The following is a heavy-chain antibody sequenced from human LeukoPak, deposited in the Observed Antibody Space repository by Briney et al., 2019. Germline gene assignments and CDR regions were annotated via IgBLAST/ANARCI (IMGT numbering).Heavy chain of an antibody. V-gene: IGHV3-53*01. CDR1: GFTVSSNS. D-gene: IGHD3-3*01. CDR3: AREGYDFWSGYYYFDY. J-gene: IGHJ4*02. Sequence: GGSLRLSCTVSGFTVSSNSMSWVRQAPGKGLEWVSFIYSDNTHYSDSVKGRFTISRDNSKNTLYLQMNSLRAEDTAVYYCAREGYDFWSGYYYFDYWGQGTLVTVSS. CDR2: IYSDNT.